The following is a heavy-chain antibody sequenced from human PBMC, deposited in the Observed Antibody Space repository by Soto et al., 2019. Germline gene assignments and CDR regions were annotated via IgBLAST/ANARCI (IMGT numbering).Heavy chain of an antibody. CDR3: AKDKLNSNYEYYFDL. CDR1: GFILRNYA. Sequence: EVQLVESGGGLVQPGRSLRLSCAASGFILRNYAMHWVRQAPGKGLEWVSGISRSGGIIGYADSVKGRFTISRDNAKNSLYLEMNSLRAEDTALYYCAKDKLNSNYEYYFDLWGQGTLVTVSS. D-gene: IGHD4-4*01. J-gene: IGHJ4*02. V-gene: IGHV3-9*01. CDR2: ISRSGGII.